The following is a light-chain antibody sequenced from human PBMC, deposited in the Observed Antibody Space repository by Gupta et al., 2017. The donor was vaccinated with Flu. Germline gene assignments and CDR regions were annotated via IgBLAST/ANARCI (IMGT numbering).Light chain of an antibody. CDR1: QSISSH. J-gene: IGKJ1*01. V-gene: IGKV1-39*01. CDR3: QQSYSTPPWT. Sequence: DIQMTQSPSSLSASVGDRVTITCRASQSISSHLTGSQQKSGKAPKLLIYAASSLQSGVPSRCSGSGAGTDFTLTISSLQPEDFATYYCQQSYSTPPWTFGQGTKVEIK. CDR2: AAS.